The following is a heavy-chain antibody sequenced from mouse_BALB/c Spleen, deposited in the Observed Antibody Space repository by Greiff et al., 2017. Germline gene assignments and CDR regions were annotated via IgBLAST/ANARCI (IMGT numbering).Heavy chain of an antibody. CDR3: ARGGNYVNYAMDY. J-gene: IGHJ4*01. Sequence: EVKLVESGGGLVKPGGSLKLSCAASGFTFSDYYMYWVRQTPEKRLEWVATISDGGSYTYYPDSVKGRFTISRDNAKNNLYLQMSSLKSEDTAMYYCARGGNYVNYAMDYWGQGTSVTVSS. CDR2: ISDGGSYT. V-gene: IGHV5-4*02. CDR1: GFTFSDYY. D-gene: IGHD2-1*01.